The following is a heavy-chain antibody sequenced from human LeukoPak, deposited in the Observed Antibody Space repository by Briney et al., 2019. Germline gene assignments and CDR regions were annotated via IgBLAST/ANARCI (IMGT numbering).Heavy chain of an antibody. CDR2: INSDGSST. J-gene: IGHJ3*02. CDR3: VLDLFSSFAFDI. Sequence: PGGSLRLSCAASGFTFIRYWMHWVRQAPGKGLLWVSRINSDGSSTYYADSVKGRFTTSRDNAKNALHLQMNSLTAEDTAVYYCVLDLFSSFAFDIWGQGTMVTVSS. CDR1: GFTFIRYW. V-gene: IGHV3-74*01. D-gene: IGHD3/OR15-3a*01.